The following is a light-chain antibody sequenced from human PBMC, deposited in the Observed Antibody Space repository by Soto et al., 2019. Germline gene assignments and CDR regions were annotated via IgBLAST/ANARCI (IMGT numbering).Light chain of an antibody. J-gene: IGKJ1*01. Sequence: EIVMTQSPATLSVSPGERATLSCRASQSVTSNLAWYQLKPGQAPRLLIYGASTRATGIPVRFSGSGSGTEFILTSSSLQSEDFELYYCQQYNNWPTFGQGTKVEIK. CDR3: QQYNNWPT. CDR1: QSVTSN. CDR2: GAS. V-gene: IGKV3-15*01.